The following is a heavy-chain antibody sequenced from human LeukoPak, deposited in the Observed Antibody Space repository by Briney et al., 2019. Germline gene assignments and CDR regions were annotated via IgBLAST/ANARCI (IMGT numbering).Heavy chain of an antibody. CDR2: IYHSGST. V-gene: IGHV4-34*01. CDR1: GGSISTYY. Sequence: PSETLSLTCTVSGGSISTYYWSWIRQPPGKGLEWIGEIYHSGSTNYNPSLKSRVTISVDTSKNQFSLKLSSVTAADTAVYYCARRSSSWYPYRAEYFQHWGQGTLVTVSS. D-gene: IGHD6-13*01. J-gene: IGHJ1*01. CDR3: ARRSSSWYPYRAEYFQH.